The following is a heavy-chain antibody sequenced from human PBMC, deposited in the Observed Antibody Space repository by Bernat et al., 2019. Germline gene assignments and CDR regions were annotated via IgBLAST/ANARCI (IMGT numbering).Heavy chain of an antibody. J-gene: IGHJ4*02. CDR3: ARRGDWLLLDY. V-gene: IGHV5-51*03. Sequence: EVQLVQSGAEVKKPGESLKISCKGSGYSFTNYWIGWVRQMPGKGLEWMGIIYPGDSDTRYSPSFQSKVTISTDKSISTAYLQWSSLKAADTAIYYCARRGDWLLLDYWGQGTLVTVSS. CDR1: GYSFTNYW. D-gene: IGHD3-9*01. CDR2: IYPGDSDT.